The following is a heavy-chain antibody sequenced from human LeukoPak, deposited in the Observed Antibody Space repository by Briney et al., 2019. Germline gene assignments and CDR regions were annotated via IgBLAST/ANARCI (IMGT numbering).Heavy chain of an antibody. CDR1: GGSFSGYY. CDR2: INHSGST. D-gene: IGHD3-10*01. Sequence: SETLSLTCAVYGGSFSGYYWSWIRQPPGKGLEWIGEINHSGSTNYNPSLKSRVTISVDTSKNQFSLKLSSVTAADTAVYYCARGTLYGSGSYYRHYYYYYMDVWGKGTTVTVSS. V-gene: IGHV4-34*01. CDR3: ARGTLYGSGSYYRHYYYYYMDV. J-gene: IGHJ6*03.